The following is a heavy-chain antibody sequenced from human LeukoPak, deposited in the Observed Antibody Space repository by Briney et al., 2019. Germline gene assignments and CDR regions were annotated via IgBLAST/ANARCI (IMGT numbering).Heavy chain of an antibody. CDR1: GGSISSRNNY. V-gene: IGHV4-39*01. Sequence: SETLSLTCTVSGGSISSRNNYWGWIRQPPGKGLEWIGCIYYSGSTYYNPSLKSRVTISVDTSKNQFSLKVNSVTAADTAVYYCAVNEYGSGSFLRDDWGQGTLVTVSS. J-gene: IGHJ4*02. D-gene: IGHD3-10*01. CDR3: AVNEYGSGSFLRDD. CDR2: IYYSGST.